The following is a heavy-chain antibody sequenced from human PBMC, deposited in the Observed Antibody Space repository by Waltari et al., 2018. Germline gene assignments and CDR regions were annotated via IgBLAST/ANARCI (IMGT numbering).Heavy chain of an antibody. CDR3: ARAWISLILGATSAFDI. CDR1: GGSISSSSYY. Sequence: QLQLQESGPGLVKPSETLSLTCTVSGGSISSSSYYWGWIRQPPGKGLGWIGSIYYSGSTDYNPSLKSRVTISVDTSKNQFSLKLSSVTAADTAVYYCARAWISLILGATSAFDIWGQGTMVTVS. CDR2: IYYSGST. J-gene: IGHJ3*02. V-gene: IGHV4-39*07. D-gene: IGHD1-26*01.